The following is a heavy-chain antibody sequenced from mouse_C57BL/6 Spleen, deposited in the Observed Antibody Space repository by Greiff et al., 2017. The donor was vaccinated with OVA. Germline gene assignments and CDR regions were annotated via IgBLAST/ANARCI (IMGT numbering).Heavy chain of an antibody. CDR1: GFNIKNTY. CDR3: ARRNYGSSYLDY. D-gene: IGHD1-1*01. CDR2: IDPANGNT. V-gene: IGHV14-3*01. Sequence: EVKLVESVAELVRPGASVKLSCTASGFNIKNTYMHWVKQRPEQGLEWIGRIDPANGNTKYAPKFQGKATITADTSSNTAYLQLSSLTSEDTAIYYCARRNYGSSYLDYWGQGTTLTVSS. J-gene: IGHJ2*01.